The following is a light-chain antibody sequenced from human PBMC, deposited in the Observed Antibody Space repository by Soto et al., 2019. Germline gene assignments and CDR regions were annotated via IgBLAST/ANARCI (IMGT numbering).Light chain of an antibody. CDR2: GAS. Sequence: EIEMTQSPATLSVSPGERATLSCRASQSISSDLAWYQQKPGHPPRLLIYGASTRATGIPARFSGSGSGTEFTLTISSLQSEDSAVYYCQQYRGLAFGGGTKVEIK. CDR3: QQYRGLA. J-gene: IGKJ4*01. CDR1: QSISSD. V-gene: IGKV3-15*01.